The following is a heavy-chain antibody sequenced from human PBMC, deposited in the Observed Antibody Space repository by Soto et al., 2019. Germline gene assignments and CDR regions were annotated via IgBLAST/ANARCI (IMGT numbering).Heavy chain of an antibody. D-gene: IGHD3-3*01. Sequence: SVTVYCLASGGTFSRYANSSVRQAPGQGLAWMGGIIPIFGTENYAQKFQGRVTITADKSTSTACMELSSLRSEDTSVYDCASGRFWEWLSIIFDYWGQGTLVTVSS. J-gene: IGHJ4*02. CDR2: IIPIFGTE. CDR1: GGTFSRYA. CDR3: ASGRFWEWLSIIFDY. V-gene: IGHV1-69*06.